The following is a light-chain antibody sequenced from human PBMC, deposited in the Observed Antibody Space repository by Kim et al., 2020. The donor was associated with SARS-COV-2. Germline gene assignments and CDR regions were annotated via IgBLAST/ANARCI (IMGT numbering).Light chain of an antibody. CDR1: QTINGW. J-gene: IGKJ1*01. CDR3: QQYDIFSST. Sequence: AAVGDRVTITCRASQTINGWLAWYQQKPGKAPKLLIYDVSNLESGVPPRFSGSGSGTEFTLTINSLHPDDFATYYCQQYDIFSSTFGQVTKVDIK. CDR2: DVS. V-gene: IGKV1-5*01.